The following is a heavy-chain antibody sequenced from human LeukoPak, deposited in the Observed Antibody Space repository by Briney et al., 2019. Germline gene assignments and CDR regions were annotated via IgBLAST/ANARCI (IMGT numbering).Heavy chain of an antibody. CDR2: IYFSVST. CDR1: VASISSYY. V-gene: IGHV4-59*12. Sequence: SETLSLTCTVSVASISSYYWSWIRRPPGKGLEWIGDIYFSVSTNYNPSLKSRVTISVDTSRNQFSLKLSSVTAADTAVYYCAGGERNYDFWSGYYSGSYYFDYWGQGTLVTVSS. D-gene: IGHD3-3*01. J-gene: IGHJ4*02. CDR3: AGGERNYDFWSGYYSGSYYFDY.